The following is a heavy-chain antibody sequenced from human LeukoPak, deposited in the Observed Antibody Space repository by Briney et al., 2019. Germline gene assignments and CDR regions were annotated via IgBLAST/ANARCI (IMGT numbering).Heavy chain of an antibody. CDR2: IYSGGST. CDR3: ARAALDS. J-gene: IGHJ4*02. V-gene: IGHV3-53*01. Sequence: GGSLRLPCAASGFTVGSTYISWVRQAPGKGLEWVSVIYSGGSTKYADSVKARFTISRDNSKNTVYLQMNNLRAEDTAVYYCARAALDSWGQGTLVTVSS. CDR1: GFTVGSTY.